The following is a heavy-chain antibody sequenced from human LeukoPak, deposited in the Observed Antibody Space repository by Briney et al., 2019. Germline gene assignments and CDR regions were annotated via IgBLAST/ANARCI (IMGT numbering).Heavy chain of an antibody. CDR3: AKDRAYSGPEYFQH. J-gene: IGHJ1*01. CDR1: GFTFSSYA. D-gene: IGHD4-11*01. V-gene: IGHV3-30-3*01. CDR2: ISYDGSNK. Sequence: GGSLRLSCAASGFTFSSYAMHWVRQAPGKGLEWVAVISYDGSNKYYADSVKGRFTISRDNSKNTLYLQMNSLRAEDTAVYYCAKDRAYSGPEYFQHWGQGTLVTVSS.